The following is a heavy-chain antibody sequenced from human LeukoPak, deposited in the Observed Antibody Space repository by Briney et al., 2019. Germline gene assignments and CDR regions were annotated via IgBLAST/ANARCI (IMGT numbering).Heavy chain of an antibody. CDR1: GFTFSSYG. D-gene: IGHD3-16*01. CDR2: ISYDGSNK. CDR3: AKDGGRYFGY. V-gene: IGHV3-30*18. J-gene: IGHJ4*02. Sequence: PGRSLRLSCAASGFTFSSYGMHWVRQAPGKGLEWVAVISYDGSNKYYADSVKGRFTISRDNSKNTLYLQMNSLRAEDTAVYYCAKDGGRYFGYWGQGTLVTVSS.